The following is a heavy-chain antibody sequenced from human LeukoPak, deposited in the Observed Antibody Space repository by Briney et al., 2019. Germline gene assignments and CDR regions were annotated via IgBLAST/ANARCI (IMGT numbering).Heavy chain of an antibody. D-gene: IGHD5-24*01. Sequence: ASVKVSCKASGYTFTGYYMHWVRQAPGQGLEWMGWINPNSGGTNYAQKFQGRVSMTRDTSISTAYMELSSLRSGDTAVYYCARDQGGYIYKGIDYWGQGTLVTVSS. J-gene: IGHJ4*02. CDR1: GYTFTGYY. V-gene: IGHV1-2*02. CDR3: ARDQGGYIYKGIDY. CDR2: INPNSGGT.